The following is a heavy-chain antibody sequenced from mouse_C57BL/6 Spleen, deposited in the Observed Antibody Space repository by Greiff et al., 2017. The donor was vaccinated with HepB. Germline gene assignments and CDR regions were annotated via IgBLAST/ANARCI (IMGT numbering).Heavy chain of an antibody. J-gene: IGHJ2*01. CDR1: GYTFTSYW. V-gene: IGHV1-64*01. CDR3: ARGDYGKGYFDY. Sequence: VQLQQSGAELVKPGASVKLSCKASGYTFTSYWMHWVKQRPGQGLEWIGMIHPNSGSTNYNEKFKSKATLTVDKSSSTAYMQLSSLTSEDSAVYYCARGDYGKGYFDYWGQGTTLTVSS. CDR2: IHPNSGST. D-gene: IGHD2-1*01.